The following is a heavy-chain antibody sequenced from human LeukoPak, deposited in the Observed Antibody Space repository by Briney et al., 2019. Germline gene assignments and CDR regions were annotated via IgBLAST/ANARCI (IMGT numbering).Heavy chain of an antibody. D-gene: IGHD6-13*01. CDR2: ISSSSSYI. J-gene: IGHJ3*02. V-gene: IGHV3-21*01. CDR3: ARALWAAAGTGAFDI. CDR1: GFTFSSYS. Sequence: PGGSLRLSCAASGFTFSSYSMNRVRQAPGKGLEWVSSISSSSSYIYYADSVKGRFTISRDNAKNSLYLQMNSLRAEDTAVYYCARALWAAAGTGAFDIWGQGTMVTVSS.